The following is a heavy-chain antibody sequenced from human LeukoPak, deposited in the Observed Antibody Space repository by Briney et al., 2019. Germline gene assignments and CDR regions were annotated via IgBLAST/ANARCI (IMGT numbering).Heavy chain of an antibody. Sequence: SETLSLTCTVSGGSISSYYWSWIRQPPGKGLEWIGYIYYSGSTNYNPSLKSRVTISVDTSKNQFSLKLSSVTAADTAVYYCARHRPFYCSGGSCYWFDPWGQGTLVTVSS. CDR2: IYYSGST. J-gene: IGHJ5*02. D-gene: IGHD2-15*01. CDR1: GGSISSYY. CDR3: ARHRPFYCSGGSCYWFDP. V-gene: IGHV4-59*08.